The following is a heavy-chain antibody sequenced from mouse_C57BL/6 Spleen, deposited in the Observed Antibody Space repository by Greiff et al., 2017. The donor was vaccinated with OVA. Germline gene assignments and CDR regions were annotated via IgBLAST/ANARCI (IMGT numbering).Heavy chain of an antibody. Sequence: VQLQQSGPGLVQPSQSLSIPCTVSGFSLTSYGVHWVRQPPGKGLEWLGVIWSGGSTDYNAAFISRLSISKDNSKSQVFFKMNSLQADDTAIYYCAKGTNYYGYDKRAWYFDVWGTGTTVTVSS. CDR1: GFSLTSYG. J-gene: IGHJ1*03. V-gene: IGHV2-4*01. CDR2: IWSGGST. D-gene: IGHD2-2*01. CDR3: AKGTNYYGYDKRAWYFDV.